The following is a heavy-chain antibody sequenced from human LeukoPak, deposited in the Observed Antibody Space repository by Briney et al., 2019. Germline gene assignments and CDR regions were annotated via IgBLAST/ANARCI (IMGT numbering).Heavy chain of an antibody. V-gene: IGHV3-9*01. CDR2: LSWNGGTI. D-gene: IGHD4-23*01. J-gene: IGHJ4*02. Sequence: PGRSLRLSFAASGFTFDDYAIHSVRQAPGKGLEWVSGLSWNGGTIGYADSVKGRFSISRDNAKNTLYLQMNSLRPEDTALYYCATGRSPRPNYGGNSVDYWGQGTLVTVSS. CDR1: GFTFDDYA. CDR3: ATGRSPRPNYGGNSVDY.